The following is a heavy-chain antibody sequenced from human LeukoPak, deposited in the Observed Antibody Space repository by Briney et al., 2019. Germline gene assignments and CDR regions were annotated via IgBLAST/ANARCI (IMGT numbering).Heavy chain of an antibody. D-gene: IGHD2-2*01. CDR1: GYSISSGYY. CDR3: ARQVPAAPPYYYYMDV. Sequence: PSETLSLTCAVSGYSISSGYYWGWIRQPPRKGLEWIGSIYHSGSTYYNPSLKSRVTISVDTSKNQFSLKLSSVTAADTAVYYCARQVPAAPPYYYYMDVWGKGTTVTVSS. V-gene: IGHV4-38-2*01. J-gene: IGHJ6*03. CDR2: IYHSGST.